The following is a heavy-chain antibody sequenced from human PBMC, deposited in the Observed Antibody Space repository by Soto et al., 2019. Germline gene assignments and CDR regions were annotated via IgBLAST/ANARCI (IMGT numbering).Heavy chain of an antibody. J-gene: IGHJ6*02. D-gene: IGHD2-15*01. CDR2: INPSGGST. V-gene: IGHV1-46*01. Sequence: ASVKVSCKASGYTFTSYYMHWVRQAPGQGLEWMGIINPSGGSTSYAQKFQGRVTMTRDTSTSTVYMELSSLRSEDTAVYYCARDRGPTPGCYQGYYYYGMDVWGQGTTVTVSS. CDR1: GYTFTSYY. CDR3: ARDRGPTPGCYQGYYYYGMDV.